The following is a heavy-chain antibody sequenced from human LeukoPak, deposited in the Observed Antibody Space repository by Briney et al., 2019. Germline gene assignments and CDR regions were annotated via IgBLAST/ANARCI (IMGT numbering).Heavy chain of an antibody. D-gene: IGHD6-6*01. J-gene: IGHJ6*02. Sequence: SETLSLTCTVSGGSISSYYWSRIRQPPGKGLEWIGYIYYSGSTNYNPSLKSRVTISVDTSKNQFSLRLSSVTAADTAVYYCARRVPNYYYGMDVWGQGTTVTVSS. CDR3: ARRVPNYYYGMDV. V-gene: IGHV4-59*08. CDR2: IYYSGST. CDR1: GGSISSYY.